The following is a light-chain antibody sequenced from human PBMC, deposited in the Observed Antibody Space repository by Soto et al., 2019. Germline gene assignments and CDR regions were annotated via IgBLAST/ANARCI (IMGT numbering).Light chain of an antibody. Sequence: EVVMTQAPASLSVSPGEGATLSCRASQSVTSNYLAWYQQKPGKAPRLLIHGISNRATGVPDRFSGSGSGTDFALTISILESEDFAVYYCQQYGSSPLYPFGQGTKVDIK. CDR1: QSVTSNY. CDR2: GIS. CDR3: QQYGSSPLYP. J-gene: IGKJ2*01. V-gene: IGKV3-20*01.